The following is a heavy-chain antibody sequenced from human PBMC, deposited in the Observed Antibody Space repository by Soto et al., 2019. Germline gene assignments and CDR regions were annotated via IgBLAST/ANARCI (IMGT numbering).Heavy chain of an antibody. CDR1: GGTFSSYA. J-gene: IGHJ6*02. CDR2: IIPIFGTA. Sequence: QVQLVQSGAEVKKPGSSVKVSCKASGGTFSSYAISWVRQAPGQGLEWMGGIIPIFGTANYAQKFQGRVTIPADESTSTAYRELSSLRSEDTAVYYCARSWATVTTFLKVSSPFYYYFGMDVWGQGTTVTVSS. V-gene: IGHV1-69*12. CDR3: ARSWATVTTFLKVSSPFYYYFGMDV. D-gene: IGHD4-17*01.